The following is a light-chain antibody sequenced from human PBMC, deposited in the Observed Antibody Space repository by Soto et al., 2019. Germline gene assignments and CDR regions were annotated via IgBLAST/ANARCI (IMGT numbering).Light chain of an antibody. Sequence: EIVMTQSPATLSVSPGERATLSCRASQSVSTNLAWYQQKPGQAPRLLMYGASTRATGIPARFSGSGSGTEFTLTISSLQSEHFAVYYCQQYHNWPPYTFGKGTKLEIK. CDR2: GAS. J-gene: IGKJ2*01. V-gene: IGKV3-15*01. CDR1: QSVSTN. CDR3: QQYHNWPPYT.